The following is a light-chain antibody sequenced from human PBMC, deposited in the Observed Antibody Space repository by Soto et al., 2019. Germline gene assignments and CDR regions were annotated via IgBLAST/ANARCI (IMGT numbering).Light chain of an antibody. CDR3: ATRDDSLNGLV. CDR2: SNN. V-gene: IGLV1-44*01. J-gene: IGLJ2*01. Sequence: QSVLIQPPSVSGTPGQRVTISCSGSSSNIGSNTVTWYRQLPGTAPKLLMHSNNERPSGVPDRFSGSKSGTSASLAISGLQSEDEADYYCATRDDSLNGLVFGGGTKLTVL. CDR1: SSNIGSNT.